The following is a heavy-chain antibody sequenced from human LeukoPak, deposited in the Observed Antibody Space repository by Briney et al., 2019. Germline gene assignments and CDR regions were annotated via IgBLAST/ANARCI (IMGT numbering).Heavy chain of an antibody. Sequence: ASVKVSCKVSGYTLTELSMHWVRQAPGKGLEWMGGFDPEDGETIYAQKFQGRVTMTEDTSTDTAYMELSSLRSDDTAVYYCARSYSSSTKFDYWGQGTLVTVSS. CDR3: ARSYSSSTKFDY. J-gene: IGHJ4*02. D-gene: IGHD6-6*01. V-gene: IGHV1-24*01. CDR1: GYTLTELS. CDR2: FDPEDGET.